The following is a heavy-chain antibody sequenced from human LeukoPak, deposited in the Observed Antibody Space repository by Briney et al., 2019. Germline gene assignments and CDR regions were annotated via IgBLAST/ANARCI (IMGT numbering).Heavy chain of an antibody. D-gene: IGHD3-3*01. CDR2: ISYDGSNK. J-gene: IGHJ3*02. Sequence: GGSLRLSCAASGFTFSSYGMRWVRQAPGKGLEWVAVISYDGSNKYYADSVKGRFTISRDNSKNTLYLQMNSLRAEDTAVYYCASYDFWSGYYENAFDIWGQGTVVTVSS. CDR1: GFTFSSYG. V-gene: IGHV3-30*03. CDR3: ASYDFWSGYYENAFDI.